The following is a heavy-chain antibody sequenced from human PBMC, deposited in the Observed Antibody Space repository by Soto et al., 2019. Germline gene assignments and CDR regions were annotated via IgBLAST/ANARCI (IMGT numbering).Heavy chain of an antibody. CDR1: GGSFSGYY. J-gene: IGHJ6*02. D-gene: IGHD3-10*01. CDR3: ARGVNLSPSGYYYYGMDV. Sequence: QVQLQQWGAGLLKPSETLSLTCAVYGGSFSGYYWTWIRQPPGKGLEWIGEINHTGSTNYNPSLKSRVTISVDTSKNLFSLNLSSVTAADTAVYYCARGVNLSPSGYYYYGMDVWGQGTTVTVSS. V-gene: IGHV4-34*01. CDR2: INHTGST.